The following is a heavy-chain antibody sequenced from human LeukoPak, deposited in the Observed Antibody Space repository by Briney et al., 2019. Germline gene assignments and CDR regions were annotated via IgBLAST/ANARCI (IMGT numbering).Heavy chain of an antibody. Sequence: HTGGSLRLSCAASGFTFSSYWMSWVRQAPGKGLEWVANIKQDGSEKYYVDSVKGRFTISRDNAKNSLYLQMNSLRAEDTAVYYCARHLSGVTGYTYGRGIDYWGRGTLVTVSS. CDR3: ARHLSGVTGYTYGRGIDY. CDR1: GFTFSSYW. J-gene: IGHJ4*02. D-gene: IGHD5-18*01. CDR2: IKQDGSEK. V-gene: IGHV3-7*01.